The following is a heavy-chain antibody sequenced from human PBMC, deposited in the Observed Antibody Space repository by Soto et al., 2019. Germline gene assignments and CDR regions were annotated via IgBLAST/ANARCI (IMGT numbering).Heavy chain of an antibody. J-gene: IGHJ5*01. Sequence: GGSLRLSCAASGFVFRTRAMSWVRQAPGKGLEWVASIRPGGDSTYYADSVKGRFAVSRDNSNVTLYLQMDSLRVEDTAIYYCTTHEEGAPWAGGFDSWGQGTLVTVSS. CDR2: IRPGGDST. V-gene: IGHV3-23*01. D-gene: IGHD1-26*01. CDR3: TTHEEGAPWAGGFDS. CDR1: GFVFRTRA.